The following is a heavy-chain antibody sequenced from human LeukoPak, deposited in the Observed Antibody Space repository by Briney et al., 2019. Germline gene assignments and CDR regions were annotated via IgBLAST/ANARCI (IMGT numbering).Heavy chain of an antibody. D-gene: IGHD3-22*01. CDR3: ARDEGSAYPFDY. J-gene: IGHJ4*02. Sequence: SETLSLTCTVSGGSINSSGYYWGWIRQPPGKGLEWIGSHYYSGSTYYNPSLKSRVTISVDTSKNQFSLNLNSVTAADTAVYFCARDEGSAYPFDYWGQGTLVTVSS. CDR2: HYYSGST. CDR1: GGSINSSGYY. V-gene: IGHV4-39*07.